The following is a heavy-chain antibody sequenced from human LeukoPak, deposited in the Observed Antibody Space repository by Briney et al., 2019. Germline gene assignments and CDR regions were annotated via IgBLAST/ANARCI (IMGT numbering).Heavy chain of an antibody. V-gene: IGHV1-69*13. CDR3: ARARHVVHYYGMDV. CDR1: GGTFSSYA. CDR2: IIPIFGTA. Sequence: ASVKVYCKASGGTFSSYAISWVRQAPGQGLQWMGGIIPIFGTANYAQKFQGRVTITADESTSTAYMELSSLRSEDTAVYYCARARHVVHYYGMDVWGKGTTVTVSS. D-gene: IGHD3-16*01. J-gene: IGHJ6*04.